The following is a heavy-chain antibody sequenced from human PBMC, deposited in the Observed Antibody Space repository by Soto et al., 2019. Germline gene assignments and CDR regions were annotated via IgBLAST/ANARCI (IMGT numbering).Heavy chain of an antibody. J-gene: IGHJ4*01. Sequence: SEILCLTWAVYGETFRDYGCRWIRQPPGKGLEWIGEINHSGNTNYNPSLKSRVTISVDTSKNQFSLRLTSVTAADTAVYYCARGDFGGNSDDYWGHGTLVTVSS. CDR3: ARGDFGGNSDDY. V-gene: IGHV4-34*01. CDR2: INHSGNT. CDR1: GETFRDYG. D-gene: IGHD2-21*02.